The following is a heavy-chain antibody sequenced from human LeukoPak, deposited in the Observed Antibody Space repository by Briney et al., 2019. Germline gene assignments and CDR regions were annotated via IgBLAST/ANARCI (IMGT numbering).Heavy chain of an antibody. J-gene: IGHJ4*02. D-gene: IGHD6-19*01. CDR1: GFIFSDYW. Sequence: GGSLRLSCAPSGFIFSDYWFHWVRQTPGQGLVLVAAINRGGTGTSHADSVRGRFTVSRDNAKNTLYLQLNSLRADDTAVYYCARGLSYAVAYGDYWGQGTLVTVSS. V-gene: IGHV3-74*01. CDR3: ARGLSYAVAYGDY. CDR2: INRGGTGT.